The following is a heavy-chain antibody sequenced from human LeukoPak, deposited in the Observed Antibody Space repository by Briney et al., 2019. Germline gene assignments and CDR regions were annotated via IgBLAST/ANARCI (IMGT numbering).Heavy chain of an antibody. J-gene: IGHJ3*02. V-gene: IGHV3-30*19. CDR3: ARAVPAPGTPENAFDI. CDR2: ISRDGTLQ. D-gene: IGHD6-13*01. Sequence: GGSLRLSCAASGFTFSSYGMHWVRQAPGEGLEWVAVISRDGTLQYYADSVKGRLTISRDNSQNTLYLHMNSLSTEDTALYYCARAVPAPGTPENAFDIWGQGTMVTVSS. CDR1: GFTFSSYG.